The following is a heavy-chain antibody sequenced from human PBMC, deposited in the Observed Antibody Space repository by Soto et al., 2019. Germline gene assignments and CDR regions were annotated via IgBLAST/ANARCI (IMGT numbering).Heavy chain of an antibody. Sequence: QVQLVQSGDEVKKPGSSVKVSCKASGGTFSSYSINWVRQAPGQGLEWMGEIIPIFGTANYAQKFQGRVTITADESTSTAYMELSSLRSEDTAVYYCARDGGRNSGGIDYWGQGTLVTVSS. J-gene: IGHJ4*02. CDR2: IIPIFGTA. D-gene: IGHD1-26*01. V-gene: IGHV1-69*01. CDR3: ARDGGRNSGGIDY. CDR1: GGTFSSYS.